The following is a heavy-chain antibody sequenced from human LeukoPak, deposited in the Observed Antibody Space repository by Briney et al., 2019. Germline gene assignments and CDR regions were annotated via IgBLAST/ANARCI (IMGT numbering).Heavy chain of an antibody. V-gene: IGHV4-39*07. D-gene: IGHD6-19*01. CDR2: IYYSGST. CDR3: ARDRIAVAGLGFDY. Sequence: SSETLSLTCTVSGGSISSSSYYWGWIRQPPGKGLEWIGSIYYSGSTYYNPSLKSRVTISVDTSKNQFSLKLSSVTAADTAVYYCARDRIAVAGLGFDYWGQGTLVTVSS. CDR1: GGSISSSSYY. J-gene: IGHJ4*02.